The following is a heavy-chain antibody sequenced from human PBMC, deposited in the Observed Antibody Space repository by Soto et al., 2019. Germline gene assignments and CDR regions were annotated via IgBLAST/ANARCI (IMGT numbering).Heavy chain of an antibody. CDR3: ARYCSSTSCSPYYYYAMDV. D-gene: IGHD2-2*01. CDR2: ISSSGGST. J-gene: IGHJ6*02. Sequence: EVLLLESGGGLVQPGGSLRLSCAASGFTFSSYAMSWVRQAPGKGLEWVSAISSSGGSTYYADSVKGRFTISRDNSKNTLYLQMNSLRAEDTAVYFGARYCSSTSCSPYYYYAMDVWGQGTTVTVSS. CDR1: GFTFSSYA. V-gene: IGHV3-23*01.